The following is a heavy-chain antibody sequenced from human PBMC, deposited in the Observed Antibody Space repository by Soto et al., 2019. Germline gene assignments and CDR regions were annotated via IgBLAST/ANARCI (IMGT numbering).Heavy chain of an antibody. Sequence: QVQLVQSGAEVKKPGASVKVSCKASGYTFTTYGISWVRQAPGQGLEWMGWISTDNDHANYVQNLQGRVTMTTDTSTRTAYMELRSMTTDATAIYYCARDGYSRPDYWGQGTLVTVSS. CDR2: ISTDNDHA. V-gene: IGHV1-18*01. CDR1: GYTFTTYG. D-gene: IGHD6-13*01. J-gene: IGHJ4*02. CDR3: ARDGYSRPDY.